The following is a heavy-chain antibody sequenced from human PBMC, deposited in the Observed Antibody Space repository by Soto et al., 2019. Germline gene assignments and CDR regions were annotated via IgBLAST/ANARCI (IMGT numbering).Heavy chain of an antibody. V-gene: IGHV3-30*18. CDR3: AKDPDLSGSGSYYSMDV. CDR2: ISYDGSNK. Sequence: GGSLRLSCAASGFTFSSYGMHWVRQAPGKGLEWVAVISYDGSNKYYADSVKGRFTISRDNSKNTLYLQMNSLRAEDTAVYYCAKDPDLSGSGSYYSMDVWGKGTTVTVSS. CDR1: GFTFSSYG. J-gene: IGHJ6*03. D-gene: IGHD3-10*01.